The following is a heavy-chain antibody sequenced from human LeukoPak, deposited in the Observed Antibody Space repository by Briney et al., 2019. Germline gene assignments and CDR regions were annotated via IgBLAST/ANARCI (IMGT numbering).Heavy chain of an antibody. CDR1: GFTFSSYA. Sequence: GGSLRLSCAASGFTFSSYAMSWVRQAPGKGLEWVSAISGSGGSTYYADSVKGRFTISRDNTKNTLYLQMNSLRAEDTAVCYCAKVGAASPNFDYWGQGTLVTVSP. D-gene: IGHD1-26*01. J-gene: IGHJ4*02. V-gene: IGHV3-23*01. CDR2: ISGSGGST. CDR3: AKVGAASPNFDY.